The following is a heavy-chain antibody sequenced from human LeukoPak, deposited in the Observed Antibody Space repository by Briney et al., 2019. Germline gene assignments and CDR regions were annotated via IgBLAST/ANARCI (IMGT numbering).Heavy chain of an antibody. CDR2: IQYDRTNE. CDR3: AKDRCSNGIGCYYYYMEV. V-gene: IGHV3-30*02. Sequence: GGSLRLSCAASGFTFSSYGMHWVRQAPGKGLEWVAYIQYDRTNEQYAHSVKGRFRISRDNSNNILYLQMNSLRTEDTAVYYCAKDRCSNGIGCYYYYMEVWGKGTTVTISS. D-gene: IGHD2-8*01. CDR1: GFTFSSYG. J-gene: IGHJ6*03.